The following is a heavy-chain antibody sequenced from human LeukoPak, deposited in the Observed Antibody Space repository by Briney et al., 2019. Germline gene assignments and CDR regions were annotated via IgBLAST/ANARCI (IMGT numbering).Heavy chain of an antibody. CDR1: GYTFTSYG. Sequence: ASVKVSCKASGYTFTSYGISWVRQAPGQGLEWMGWISAYNGNTNYAQKLQGRVTMTTDTSTSTAYMELRSLRSDDTAVYYCAREITIFPQGDYVDVWGKGTTVTISS. CDR3: AREITIFPQGDYVDV. CDR2: ISAYNGNT. D-gene: IGHD3-9*01. J-gene: IGHJ6*03. V-gene: IGHV1-18*01.